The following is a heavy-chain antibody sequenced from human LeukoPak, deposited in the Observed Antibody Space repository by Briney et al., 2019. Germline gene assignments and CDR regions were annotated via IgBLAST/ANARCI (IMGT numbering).Heavy chain of an antibody. CDR3: ARGYSSSWYTFGY. D-gene: IGHD6-13*01. CDR1: GGSISSYY. Sequence: SETLSLTCTVSGGSISSYYWSWIRQPPGKGLEWIGYIYTSGSTNYNPSLKSRVTISVDTSKNQFSLKLSSVTAADTAVYYCARGYSSSWYTFGYWGQGTLVIVSS. J-gene: IGHJ4*02. CDR2: IYTSGST. V-gene: IGHV4-4*09.